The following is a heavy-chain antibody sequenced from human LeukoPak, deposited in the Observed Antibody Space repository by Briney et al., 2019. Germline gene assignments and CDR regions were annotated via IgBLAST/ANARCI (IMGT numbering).Heavy chain of an antibody. CDR2: INPADSER. CDR3: SRQGCTTTSCHTIDS. Sequence: GESLKISCKGSGYIFTNSWIGWVRQMPGKGLELMGIINPADSERRYSPSSQGQVTISVDKSISTAYLQWSSLKASDTAMYYCSRQGCTTTSCHTIDSWGQGSLVTVSS. CDR1: GYIFTNSW. J-gene: IGHJ4*02. V-gene: IGHV5-51*01. D-gene: IGHD2-2*02.